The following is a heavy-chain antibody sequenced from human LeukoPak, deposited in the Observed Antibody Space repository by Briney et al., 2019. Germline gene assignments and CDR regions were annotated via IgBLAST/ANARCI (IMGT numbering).Heavy chain of an antibody. J-gene: IGHJ6*03. Sequence: PGGSLRLSCAASVFTFSSYGMHWVRQAAGKGLEWVAVIWYDGSNKYYADSVKGLFTISRDNSKNTLYLQMISLRAEDTAVYYCAKDGDGVAYLYYYYYIVVWSEGNTVTVSS. CDR3: AKDGDGVAYLYYYYYIVV. D-gene: IGHD5-24*01. CDR2: IWYDGSNK. CDR1: VFTFSSYG. V-gene: IGHV3-33*06.